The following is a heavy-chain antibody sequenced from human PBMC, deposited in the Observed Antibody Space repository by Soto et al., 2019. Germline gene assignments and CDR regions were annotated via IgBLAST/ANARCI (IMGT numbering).Heavy chain of an antibody. CDR1: GINYNTYA. V-gene: IGHV1-3*01. D-gene: IGHD5-12*01. CDR3: ARAISGYVT. CDR2: INAGNGDT. J-gene: IGHJ4*02. Sequence: QVQLVQPGAEMKKPGASVKLSCKTSGINYNTYAIHWVRQAPGQGLEWMGWINAGNGDTRYSQNFQGRVTLTRDTSASTVYMDLDSLKSEDTGVYYCARAISGYVTWGQGTLVTVSS.